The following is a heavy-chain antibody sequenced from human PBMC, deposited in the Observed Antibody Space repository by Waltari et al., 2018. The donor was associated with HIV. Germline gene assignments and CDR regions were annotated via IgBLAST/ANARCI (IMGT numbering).Heavy chain of an antibody. CDR2: ISGSGGST. V-gene: IGHV3-23*01. CDR3: AKAGSRGKQLSYYFDY. Sequence: GLVQPGGSLRLSCAASGFTFSSYAMSWVRQAPGKGLEWVSAISGSGGSTYYADSVKGRFTISRDKSKNTLYLQMNSLRAEDTAVYYRAKAGSRGKQLSYYFDYWGQGTLVTVSS. D-gene: IGHD5-18*01. J-gene: IGHJ4*02. CDR1: GFTFSSYA.